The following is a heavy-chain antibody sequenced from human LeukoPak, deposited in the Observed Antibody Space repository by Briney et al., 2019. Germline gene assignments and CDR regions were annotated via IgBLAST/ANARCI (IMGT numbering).Heavy chain of an antibody. CDR2: IHGSGYS. D-gene: IGHD2-21*02. Sequence: SETLSLTCTVSGASISSWYWSWIRQPPGKGLEWIGNIHGSGYSNYNPSLKSRLSMSLDTSRNQFSLSLTSVTAADTAVYYCARLPGCSGADCFRAFDIRGQGTMVTVSS. CDR3: ARLPGCSGADCFRAFDI. V-gene: IGHV4-59*08. CDR1: GASISSWY. J-gene: IGHJ3*02.